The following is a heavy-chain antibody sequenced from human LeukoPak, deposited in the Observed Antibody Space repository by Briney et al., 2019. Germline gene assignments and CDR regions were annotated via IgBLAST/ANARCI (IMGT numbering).Heavy chain of an antibody. CDR3: ARAGHWGSYKYDDSGYPDAFDI. CDR2: IYHSGST. J-gene: IGHJ3*02. CDR1: GGSISSSNW. Sequence: PSETLSLTCAVSGGSISSSNWWSWVRQPPGKGLEWIGEIYHSGSTNYNPSLKSRVTISVDTSKKQFSLKLSSVTAADTALYYCARAGHWGSYKYDDSGYPDAFDIWGQGTMVTVSS. D-gene: IGHD3-22*01. V-gene: IGHV4-4*02.